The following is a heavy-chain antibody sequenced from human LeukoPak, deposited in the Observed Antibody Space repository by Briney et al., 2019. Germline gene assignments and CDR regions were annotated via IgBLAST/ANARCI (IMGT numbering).Heavy chain of an antibody. J-gene: IGHJ4*02. V-gene: IGHV3-74*01. CDR3: ARARYYDFWSGYYFDY. CDR1: GFTFSSNW. D-gene: IGHD3-3*01. Sequence: GGSLRLSCAASGFTFSSNWMHWVRQAPGKGLVWVSRINSDGSSTSYADSVKGRFTISRDNAKNTLYLQMNSLRAEDTAVYYCARARYYDFWSGYYFDYWGQGTLVSVSS. CDR2: INSDGSST.